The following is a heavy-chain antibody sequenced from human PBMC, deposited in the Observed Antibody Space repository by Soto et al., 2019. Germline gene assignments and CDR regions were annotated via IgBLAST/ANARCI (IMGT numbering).Heavy chain of an antibody. CDR3: ARNSNYDIYYYYYMDV. D-gene: IGHD4-4*01. CDR2: IKQDGSEK. Sequence: PGGSLRLSCAASGFTFSSYWMSWVRQAPGKGLEWVANIKQDGSEKYYVDSVKGRFTISRDNAKNSLYLQMNSLRAEDTAVYYCARNSNYDIYYYYYMDVWGKGTTVTVSS. J-gene: IGHJ6*03. V-gene: IGHV3-7*01. CDR1: GFTFSSYW.